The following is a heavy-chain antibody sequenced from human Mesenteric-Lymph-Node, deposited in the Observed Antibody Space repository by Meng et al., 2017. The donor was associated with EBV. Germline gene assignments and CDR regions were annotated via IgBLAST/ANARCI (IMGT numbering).Heavy chain of an antibody. D-gene: IGHD6-6*01. CDR3: ARFLYSSAFY. V-gene: IGHV3-11*01. CDR2: ISGSGDAV. Sequence: QWERVECGGGVVKPGGSLRPPGGASGVTFSSNFMSWVRQAPGKGLEWVANISGSGDAVYYADSVKGRFTVSRDNAKNSLYLQLNSLRADDTAVYYCARFLYSSAFYWGLGTLVTVSS. J-gene: IGHJ4*02. CDR1: GVTFSSNF.